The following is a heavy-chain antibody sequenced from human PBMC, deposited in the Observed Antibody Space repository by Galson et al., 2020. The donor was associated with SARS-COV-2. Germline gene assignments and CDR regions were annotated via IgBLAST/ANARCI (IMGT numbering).Heavy chain of an antibody. CDR3: ASHYYDSSGYYSGPLPPRTNWFDP. D-gene: IGHD3-22*01. Sequence: SETLSLTCTVSGGSISSSSYYWGWIRQPPGKGLEWIGSIYYSGSTYYNPSLKSRVTISVDTSKNQFSLKLSSVTAADTAVYYCASHYYDSSGYYSGPLPPRTNWFDPWGQGTLVTVSS. CDR2: IYYSGST. CDR1: GGSISSSSYY. V-gene: IGHV4-39*07. J-gene: IGHJ5*02.